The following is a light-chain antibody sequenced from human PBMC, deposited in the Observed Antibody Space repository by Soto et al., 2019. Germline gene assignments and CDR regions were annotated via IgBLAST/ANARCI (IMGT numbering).Light chain of an antibody. J-gene: IGLJ1*01. V-gene: IGLV2-14*01. CDR2: EVS. CDR3: SSYGSGNARL. CDR1: SSDVGGYKY. Sequence: QSVLTQPASVSGSPGQSITISCTGTSSDVGGYKYVSWYQQHPGKAPKLIIYEVSNRPSGVSNRFSGSKSDNTASLTISGLQAEDEADYYCSSYGSGNARLFGTGTKVTVL.